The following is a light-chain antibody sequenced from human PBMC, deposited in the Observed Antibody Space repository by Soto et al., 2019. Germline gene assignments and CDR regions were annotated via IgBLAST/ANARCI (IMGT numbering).Light chain of an antibody. CDR3: GSYSSTDPTFV. J-gene: IGLJ1*01. CDR2: EVA. Sequence: QSVLAQPSSLSGSPGQSITISCTGTITDVGGYNYVSWYQHHSGKAPKLLIYEVANRPSGISDRFSGSKSVNTASLTISGLQAEDESDYYCGSYSSTDPTFVFGTGTKVTVL. CDR1: ITDVGGYNY. V-gene: IGLV2-14*01.